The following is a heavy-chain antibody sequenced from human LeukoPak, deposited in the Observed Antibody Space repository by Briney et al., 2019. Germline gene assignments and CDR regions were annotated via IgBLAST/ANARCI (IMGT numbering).Heavy chain of an antibody. V-gene: IGHV1-18*01. CDR3: AREGYRGDYIVDIDAFDI. CDR1: GYTFTSYG. Sequence: ASVKVSCKASGYTFTSYGISWVRQAPGQGLEWMGWISAYNGITNYAQKLQGRVTMTTDASTRTAYMELRSLRSEDTAVYYCAREGYRGDYIVDIDAFDIWGQGTMVTVSS. D-gene: IGHD4-17*01. J-gene: IGHJ3*02. CDR2: ISAYNGIT.